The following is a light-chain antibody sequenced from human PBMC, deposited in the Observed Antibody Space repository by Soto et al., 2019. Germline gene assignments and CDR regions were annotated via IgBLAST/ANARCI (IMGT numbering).Light chain of an antibody. CDR3: SAWDDSLSAYV. CDR1: SSNIGSDF. CDR2: HNY. J-gene: IGLJ1*01. V-gene: IGLV1-47*01. Sequence: QSVLTQPPSASGTPGQRVTISCSGSSSNIGSDFVYWYQQLPGTAPKLLIYHNYQRPSGVPDRFSGSKSGTSGSLAISDLRSEDAADYYCSAWDDSLSAYVFGAGTKLTVL.